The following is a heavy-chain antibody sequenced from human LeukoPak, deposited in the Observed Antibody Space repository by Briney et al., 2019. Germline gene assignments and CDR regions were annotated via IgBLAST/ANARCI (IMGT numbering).Heavy chain of an antibody. Sequence: QTGGSLRLSCAASGFTFSSYAMSWVRQAPGKGLEWVSAISGSGGSTYYADSLRGRFTISRDNSKNTLFLQMNSLRAEDTAVYYCAKHFGSGTYYNYFVYWGQGTLVSVSS. J-gene: IGHJ4*02. CDR2: ISGSGGST. V-gene: IGHV3-23*01. D-gene: IGHD3-10*01. CDR1: GFTFSSYA. CDR3: AKHFGSGTYYNYFVY.